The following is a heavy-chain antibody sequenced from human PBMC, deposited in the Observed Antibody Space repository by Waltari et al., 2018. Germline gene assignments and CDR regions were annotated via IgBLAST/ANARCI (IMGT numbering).Heavy chain of an antibody. Sequence: QVQLVESGGGVVQPGRSLRLSCAASGFTFSRYAMHWVRQAPGKGLGWVAGRGDDGSYKIYADTGKGRFSSSRDNPKNTLHLQMDSRRAEDSAIYYCAKDGSASRLVRYYLDSWGPGTLVTVSS. V-gene: IGHV3-33*06. CDR2: RGDDGSYK. J-gene: IGHJ4*02. D-gene: IGHD2-8*02. CDR3: AKDGSASRLVRYYLDS. CDR1: GFTFSRYA.